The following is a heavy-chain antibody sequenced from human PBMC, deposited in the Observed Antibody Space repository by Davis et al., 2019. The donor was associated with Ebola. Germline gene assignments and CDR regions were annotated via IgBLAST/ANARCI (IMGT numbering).Heavy chain of an antibody. V-gene: IGHV5-51*01. D-gene: IGHD3-22*01. Sequence: GESLKISRKGSGYSFTNYWIGWVRQLPGKGLEWMGIIYPGDSDTRYSPSFQGQVTISADKSISTAYLQWSSLKASDTAMYYCARRLTMIEGGTDAFDIWGQGTMVTVSS. J-gene: IGHJ3*02. CDR3: ARRLTMIEGGTDAFDI. CDR2: IYPGDSDT. CDR1: GYSFTNYW.